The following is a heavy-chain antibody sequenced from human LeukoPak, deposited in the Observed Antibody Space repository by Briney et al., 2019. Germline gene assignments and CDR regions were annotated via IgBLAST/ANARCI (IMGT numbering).Heavy chain of an antibody. J-gene: IGHJ4*02. V-gene: IGHV4-59*08. CDR2: IYYSGST. CDR1: GGSISSYY. CDR3: ASTRHSSGYYDY. D-gene: IGHD3-22*01. Sequence: TSETLSLTCTVSGGSISSYYWSWIRQPPGKGPEWIGYIYYSGSTNYNPSLKSRVTISVDTSKNQFSLKLSSVTAADTAVYYCASTRHSSGYYDYWGQGTLVTVSS.